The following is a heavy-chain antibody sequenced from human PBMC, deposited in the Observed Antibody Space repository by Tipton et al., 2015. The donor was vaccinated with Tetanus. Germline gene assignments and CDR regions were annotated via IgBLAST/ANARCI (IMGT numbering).Heavy chain of an antibody. D-gene: IGHD2-2*01. Sequence: SLRLSCAASGFSFNSYSMNWVRQAPGRGLEWVSYIRRSSQTIYYADSVKGRFIISRDNAKNSLYLQMNSLRDEDAAVYYCARDSTYLFDYWGQGTLVTVSS. CDR1: GFSFNSYS. CDR2: IRRSSQTI. CDR3: ARDSTYLFDY. J-gene: IGHJ4*02. V-gene: IGHV3-48*02.